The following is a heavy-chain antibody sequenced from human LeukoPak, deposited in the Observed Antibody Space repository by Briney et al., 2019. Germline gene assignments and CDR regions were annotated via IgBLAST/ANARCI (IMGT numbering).Heavy chain of an antibody. J-gene: IGHJ6*02. CDR2: INHSGST. V-gene: IGHV4-34*01. CDR1: GGSFSGYY. CDR3: ARGEGSAWTYYYYGMDV. Sequence: SETLSLTCAVYGGSFSGYYWSWIRQPPGKGLEWIGEINHSGSTNYNPSLKSRVTISVDTSKNQFSLKLRSVTAADTAVYYCARGEGSAWTYYYYGMDVWGQGTTVTVS. D-gene: IGHD6-19*01.